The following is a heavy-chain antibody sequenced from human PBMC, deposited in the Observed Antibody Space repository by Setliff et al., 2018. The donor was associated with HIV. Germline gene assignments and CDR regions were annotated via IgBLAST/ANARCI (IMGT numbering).Heavy chain of an antibody. Sequence: ASVKVSCKASGYIFTMYTMYWVRQAPGQRLEWRGRINTVNGNTKYSQNFQGRVTITRDTSANTANMALSSLRSEDTAVYYCAREPAGSGSGSFGFWGQGTLVTVSS. CDR2: INTVNGNT. CDR1: GYIFTMYT. V-gene: IGHV1-3*04. D-gene: IGHD3-10*01. J-gene: IGHJ4*02. CDR3: AREPAGSGSGSFGF.